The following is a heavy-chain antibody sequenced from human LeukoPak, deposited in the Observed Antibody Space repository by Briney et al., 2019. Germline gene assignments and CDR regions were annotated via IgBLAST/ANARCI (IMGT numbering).Heavy chain of an antibody. V-gene: IGHV3-23*01. CDR1: GFTFSSYA. J-gene: IGHJ4*02. CDR2: ISGSGGST. D-gene: IGHD2-21*01. Sequence: GGSMRLSCAASGFTFSSYAMSWVRQAPGKGLEWVSAISGSGGSTYYADSVKGRFTISRDNSKNTLYLQMNSLRAEDTAVYYCAKFLPTHIVVANYYFDYWGQGALVTVSS. CDR3: AKFLPTHIVVANYYFDY.